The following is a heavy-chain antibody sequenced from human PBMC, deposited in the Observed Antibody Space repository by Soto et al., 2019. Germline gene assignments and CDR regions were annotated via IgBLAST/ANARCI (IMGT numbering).Heavy chain of an antibody. CDR1: GGSISSGGYS. Sequence: PSETLSLTCAVSGGSISSGGYSWSWIRQPPGKGLEWIGYIYHSGSTYYNPSLKSRVTISVDRSKNQFSLKLSSVTAADTAVYYCARFQGYFDYWGQGTLVTVSS. V-gene: IGHV4-30-2*01. CDR2: IYHSGST. CDR3: ARFQGYFDY. J-gene: IGHJ4*02.